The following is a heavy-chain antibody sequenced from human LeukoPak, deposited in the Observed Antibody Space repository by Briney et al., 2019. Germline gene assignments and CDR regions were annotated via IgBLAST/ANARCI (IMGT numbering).Heavy chain of an antibody. V-gene: IGHV4-59*08. D-gene: IGHD3-22*01. J-gene: IGHJ3*02. CDR1: GGSISSYY. CDR2: IYYSGST. Sequence: SETLSLTCAVSGGSISSYYWSWIRQPPGKGLEWIGYIYYSGSTKYNPSLKSRVTISIDTSKNQFSLKLRSVTAAGTAVYYCARLGDYDSSAYYYAFDIWGQGTMVTVSS. CDR3: ARLGDYDSSAYYYAFDI.